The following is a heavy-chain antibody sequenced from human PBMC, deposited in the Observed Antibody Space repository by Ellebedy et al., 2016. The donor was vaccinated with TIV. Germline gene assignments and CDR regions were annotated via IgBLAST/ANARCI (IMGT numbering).Heavy chain of an antibody. J-gene: IGHJ4*02. CDR1: RGSIRSNNYF. V-gene: IGHV4-39*01. CDR2: INSRGTT. CDR3: ARHGWTRIGTFDS. Sequence: MPSETLSLTCTVSRGSIRSNNYFWGWIRQPPGKGLEWIGTINSRGTTYYNPSLKSRVTISVDTSKNEFSLRLGSVTAADTAHYFCARHGWTRIGTFDSWGQGILVTVSS. D-gene: IGHD3/OR15-3a*01.